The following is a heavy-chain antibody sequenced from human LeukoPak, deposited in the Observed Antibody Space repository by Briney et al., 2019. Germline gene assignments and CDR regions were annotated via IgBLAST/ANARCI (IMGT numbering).Heavy chain of an antibody. Sequence: ASVKVSCKASGGTFSSYAISWVRQAPGQGLEWMGGIIPIFGTANYAQKFQGRVTITTDESTSTAYMELRSLRSEDTAVYYCARSPPGREIRPWGGGDWYFDLWGRGTLVTVSS. D-gene: IGHD2-21*01. CDR2: IIPIFGTA. V-gene: IGHV1-69*05. CDR3: ARSPPGREIRPWGGGDWYFDL. J-gene: IGHJ2*01. CDR1: GGTFSSYA.